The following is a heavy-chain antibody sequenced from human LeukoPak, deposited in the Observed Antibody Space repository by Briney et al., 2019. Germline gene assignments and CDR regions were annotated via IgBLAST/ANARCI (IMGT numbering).Heavy chain of an antibody. D-gene: IGHD4-23*01. V-gene: IGHV3-33*01. J-gene: IGHJ4*02. Sequence: GGSLRLSCAASGFTFSNYGMHWVRQAPGKGLEWVAVIWYDGSKKYYADSVKGRFTISRDNSKNTLYLQMNSLRAEDTAVYYCTRRDGDNDRGFDYWGQGALVTVSS. CDR1: GFTFSNYG. CDR3: TRRDGDNDRGFDY. CDR2: IWYDGSKK.